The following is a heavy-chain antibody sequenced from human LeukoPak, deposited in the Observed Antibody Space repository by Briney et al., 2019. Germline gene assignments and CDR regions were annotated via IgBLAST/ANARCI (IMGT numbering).Heavy chain of an antibody. Sequence: SETLSLTCTVSGGCVSSNRYFWNWIRQPPGKGLQWIGYFYYSGSTNYNPSLESRVTISVDTSNNQFSLKLSSVTAADTALYYCARVMASNGSIDFWGQGTMVTVSS. J-gene: IGHJ3*01. V-gene: IGHV4-61*01. D-gene: IGHD1-26*01. CDR1: GGCVSSNRYF. CDR2: FYYSGST. CDR3: ARVMASNGSIDF.